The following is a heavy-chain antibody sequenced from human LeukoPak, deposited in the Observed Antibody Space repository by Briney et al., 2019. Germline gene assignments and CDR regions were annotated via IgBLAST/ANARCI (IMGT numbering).Heavy chain of an antibody. CDR3: ARHSCSSTSCNLDAFDI. V-gene: IGHV1-69*05. CDR1: GGTFSSYA. J-gene: IGHJ3*02. CDR2: IIPIFGTA. Sequence: SVKVSCKASGGTFSSYAISWVRQAPGQGLEWMGGIIPIFGTANYAQKFQGRVTITTDESTSTAYMELSSLRSGDTAVYYCARHSCSSTSCNLDAFDIWGQGTMVTVSS. D-gene: IGHD2-2*01.